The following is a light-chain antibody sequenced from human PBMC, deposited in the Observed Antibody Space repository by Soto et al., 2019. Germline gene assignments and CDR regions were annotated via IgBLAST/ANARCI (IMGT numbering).Light chain of an antibody. Sequence: DIQVTQSPSPLSASVGDRVTITCRTSQSVSDFINWYQQKPGQTPTLLIYAASNLQSGVPSRFSGSGSGTDFTLTISSLPREDFATCFFQQTYRAPQTFGRGTRV. CDR2: AAS. J-gene: IGKJ1*01. V-gene: IGKV1-39*01. CDR3: QQTYRAPQT. CDR1: QSVSDF.